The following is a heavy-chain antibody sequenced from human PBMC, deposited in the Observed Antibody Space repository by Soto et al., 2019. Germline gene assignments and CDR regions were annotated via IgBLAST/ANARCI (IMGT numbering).Heavy chain of an antibody. Sequence: EVQLLESGGGLVQPGGSLRLSCAASGFTFSSYAMSWVRQAPGKGLAWVAAISGSGGSTYYADSVKGRFTNSRDNPKNTLSLKMNSPRAEDTAVYYCAKLEPRSGNGPNRYYFDYWGQGTLVTASS. J-gene: IGHJ4*02. V-gene: IGHV3-23*01. CDR1: GFTFSSYA. CDR2: ISGSGGST. CDR3: AKLEPRSGNGPNRYYFDY. D-gene: IGHD1-1*01.